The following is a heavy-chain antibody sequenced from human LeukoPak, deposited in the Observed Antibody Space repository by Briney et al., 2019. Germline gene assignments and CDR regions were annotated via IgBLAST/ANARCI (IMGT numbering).Heavy chain of an antibody. D-gene: IGHD3-22*01. CDR2: INAGNGNT. Sequence: ASVKVSCKASGYTFTSYAMHWVRQAPGQRLEWMGWINAGNGNTKYSQKFQGRVTITRDTSASTAYMELSSLRSEDTAVYYCARYFFLDDSNGYGFDYWGQGTLVTVSS. CDR1: GYTFTSYA. V-gene: IGHV1-3*01. J-gene: IGHJ4*02. CDR3: ARYFFLDDSNGYGFDY.